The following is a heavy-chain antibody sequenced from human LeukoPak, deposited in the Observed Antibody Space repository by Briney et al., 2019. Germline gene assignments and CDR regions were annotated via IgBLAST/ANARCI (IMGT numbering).Heavy chain of an antibody. D-gene: IGHD1-1*01. J-gene: IGHJ5*02. CDR2: INHSGST. CDR3: ARHWNNQFDP. Sequence: SETLSLTCAVYGGSFSGYYWSWIRQPPGKGLEWIGEINHSGSTNYNPSLKSRVTISVDTSKNQFSLQLNSVTPEDTAVYYCARHWNNQFDPWGQGTLVTVSS. CDR1: GGSFSGYY. V-gene: IGHV4-34*01.